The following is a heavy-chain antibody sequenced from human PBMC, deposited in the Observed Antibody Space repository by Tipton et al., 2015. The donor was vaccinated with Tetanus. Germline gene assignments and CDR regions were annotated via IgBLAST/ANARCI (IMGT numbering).Heavy chain of an antibody. D-gene: IGHD2-15*01. CDR3: AREADCSGGSCFSGDFDN. Sequence: SLRLSCVASGFTFSSYEMDWVRQAPGKGLEWVAVSWYDGTDKYYADSVKGRFTISRDNSKNTPYLQMNSLRAEDTAVYYCAREADCSGGSCFSGDFDNWGQGTQVTVSS. V-gene: IGHV3-33*08. CDR2: SWYDGTDK. J-gene: IGHJ4*02. CDR1: GFTFSSYE.